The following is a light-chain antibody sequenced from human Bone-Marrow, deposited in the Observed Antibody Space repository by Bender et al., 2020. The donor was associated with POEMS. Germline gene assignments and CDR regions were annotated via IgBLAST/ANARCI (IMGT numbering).Light chain of an antibody. Sequence: QSALTQPASVSGSPGQSITISCIGTSNDVGGYEFVSWYQQHPGKAPKLLIYDVSTRASGISLRFSGSKSGNTASLTVSGLQAEDEADYYCSSFTTSSLGVFGGGTKVTVL. V-gene: IGLV2-14*03. CDR3: SSFTTSSLGV. CDR1: SNDVGGYEF. CDR2: DVS. J-gene: IGLJ2*01.